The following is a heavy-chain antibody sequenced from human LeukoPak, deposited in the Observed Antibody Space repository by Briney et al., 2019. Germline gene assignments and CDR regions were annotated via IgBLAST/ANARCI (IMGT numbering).Heavy chain of an antibody. CDR3: ARAGPYDSSGYYYQYYYYMDV. CDR2: IYTSGST. CDR1: GGSISSGRYY. V-gene: IGHV4-61*02. Sequence: PSETLSLTCTVSGGSISSGRYYWSWIRQPAGKGLEWIGRIYTSGSTNYNPSLKSRVTISVDTSKNQFSLKLSSVTAADTAVYYCARAGPYDSSGYYYQYYYYMDVWGKGTTVTISS. D-gene: IGHD3-22*01. J-gene: IGHJ6*03.